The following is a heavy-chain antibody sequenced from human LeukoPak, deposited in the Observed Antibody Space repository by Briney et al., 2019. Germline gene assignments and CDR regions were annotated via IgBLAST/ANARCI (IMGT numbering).Heavy chain of an antibody. Sequence: ASVKVSCKASGYTFTSYDINWVRQATGQGLEWMGWMNPNSGNTGYAQKFQGRVTMTRNTSISTAHMELSSLRSEDTAVYYWARAKDYGDHNYYYGMDGWGKGTTVTVSS. V-gene: IGHV1-8*01. D-gene: IGHD4-17*01. CDR3: ARAKDYGDHNYYYGMDG. CDR1: GYTFTSYD. J-gene: IGHJ6*01. CDR2: MNPNSGNT.